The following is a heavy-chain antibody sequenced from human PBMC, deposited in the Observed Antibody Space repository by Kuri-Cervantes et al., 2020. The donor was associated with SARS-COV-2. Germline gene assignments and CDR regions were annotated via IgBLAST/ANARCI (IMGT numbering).Heavy chain of an antibody. CDR3: ARSRFIATAGLVDY. J-gene: IGHJ4*02. CDR2: INPNSGGT. V-gene: IGHV1-2*02. Sequence: ASVKVSCKASGYTFTGYYMHWVRQAPGQGLEWMGWINPNSGGTDYAQKFQGRVTMTRDTSITTAYMELCRLTSDDTAVYYCARSRFIATAGLVDYWGQGTLVTVSS. CDR1: GYTFTGYY. D-gene: IGHD6-13*01.